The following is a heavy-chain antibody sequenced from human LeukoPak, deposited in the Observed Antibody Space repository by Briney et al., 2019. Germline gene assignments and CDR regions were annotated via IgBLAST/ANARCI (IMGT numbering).Heavy chain of an antibody. CDR1: GGTFSSYA. CDR3: AGAVTAISHTQMINYYYYYMDV. J-gene: IGHJ6*03. Sequence: ASVKVSCKASGGTFSSYAISWVRQAPGQGLEWMGGIIPIFGTANYAQKFQGRVTITTDESTSTAYMELSSLRSEDTAVYYCAGAVTAISHTQMINYYYYYMDVWGKGTTATVSS. D-gene: IGHD2-21*02. CDR2: IIPIFGTA. V-gene: IGHV1-69*05.